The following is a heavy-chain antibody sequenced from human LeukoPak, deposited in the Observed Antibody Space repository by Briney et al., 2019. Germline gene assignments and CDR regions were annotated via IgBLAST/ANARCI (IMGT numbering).Heavy chain of an antibody. CDR1: GYTFTSYD. CDR2: INPNSGGT. Sequence: ASVKVSCKASGYTFTSYDINWVRQATGQGLAWMGWINPNSGGTNYAQKFQGRVTMTRDTSISTAYMELSRLRSDDTAVYYCARELDYMDVWGKGTTVSVSS. J-gene: IGHJ6*03. V-gene: IGHV1-2*02. CDR3: ARELDYMDV.